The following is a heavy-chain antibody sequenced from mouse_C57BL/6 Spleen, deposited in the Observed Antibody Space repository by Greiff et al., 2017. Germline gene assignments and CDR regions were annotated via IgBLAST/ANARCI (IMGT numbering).Heavy chain of an antibody. V-gene: IGHV3-6*01. CDR3: ERGPLTGEVFAY. J-gene: IGHJ3*01. D-gene: IGHD4-1*01. CDR2: ISYDGSN. Sequence: EVQLQESGPGLVKPSQSLSLTCSVTGFSITSGYYWNWIRQFPGNKLEWMGYISYDGSNNYNPSLKNRISITRNTSKNQFFLKLNSVTTEDTATYYCERGPLTGEVFAYWGQGTLVTVSA. CDR1: GFSITSGYY.